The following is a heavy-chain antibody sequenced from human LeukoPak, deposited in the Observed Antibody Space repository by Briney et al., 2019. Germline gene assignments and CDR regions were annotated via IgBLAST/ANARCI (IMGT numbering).Heavy chain of an antibody. Sequence: SETLSLTCTVSGGSISSNYWSWIRQPAGKGLEWVGRIYSSGGTNYNPSLKSRVTMSVDTSRNQFSLKLTSVDAADTAVYYCARGPTVRDRNVFDTWGQGTMVTVSS. CDR3: ARGPTVRDRNVFDT. D-gene: IGHD3-10*01. J-gene: IGHJ3*02. CDR2: IYSSGGT. V-gene: IGHV4-4*07. CDR1: GGSISSNY.